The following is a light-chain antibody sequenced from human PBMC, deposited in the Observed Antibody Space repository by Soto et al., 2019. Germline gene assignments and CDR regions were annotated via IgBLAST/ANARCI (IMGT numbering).Light chain of an antibody. CDR2: LGS. Sequence: DIVMTQSPLSLPVTPGEPASISCRSSQSLLLGNGYNYLDWYLQKPGQSPQLLIYLGSNRASGVPDRFSGSGSCTDFTLKISRVEADDVGVYYCMQPLQTPVTFGQGTKLEIK. CDR3: MQPLQTPVT. J-gene: IGKJ2*01. V-gene: IGKV2-28*01. CDR1: QSLLLGNGYNY.